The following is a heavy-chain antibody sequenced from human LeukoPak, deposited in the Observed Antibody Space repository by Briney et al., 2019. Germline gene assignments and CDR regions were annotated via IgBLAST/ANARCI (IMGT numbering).Heavy chain of an antibody. V-gene: IGHV1-2*02. J-gene: IGHJ4*02. CDR2: INPNSGGT. CDR1: GYTFTDYY. Sequence: PGATVKISCKASGYTFTDYYMHWVRQAPGQGLEWMGWINPNSGGTNYAQKFQGRVTMTRDTSISTAYMELSRLRSDDTAVYYCARVIAVAGKGFDYWGQGTLVTVSS. CDR3: ARVIAVAGKGFDY. D-gene: IGHD6-19*01.